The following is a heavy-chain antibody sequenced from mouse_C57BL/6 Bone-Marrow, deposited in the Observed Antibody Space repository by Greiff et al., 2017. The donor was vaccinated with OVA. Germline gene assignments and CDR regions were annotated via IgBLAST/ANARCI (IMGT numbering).Heavy chain of an antibody. Sequence: VQLQQSGAELMKPGASVKLSCKATGYTFTGYWIEWVKQRPGHGLEWIGEILPGSGSTNYHEKLKGKATFTADTSSNTAYRQLSSLTTEDSAIYYCARGGYDFAYWGQGTLVTVSA. CDR2: ILPGSGST. CDR1: GYTFTGYW. CDR3: ARGGYDFAY. D-gene: IGHD2-2*01. V-gene: IGHV1-9*01. J-gene: IGHJ3*01.